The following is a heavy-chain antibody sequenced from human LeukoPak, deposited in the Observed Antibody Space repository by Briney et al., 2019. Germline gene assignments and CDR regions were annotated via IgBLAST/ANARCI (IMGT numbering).Heavy chain of an antibody. CDR2: IRSNGDTA. CDR1: GFTFSSQA. V-gene: IGHV3-23*01. D-gene: IGHD1-1*01. CDR3: AKGQELDDGVFDS. J-gene: IGHJ4*02. Sequence: GGSLRLSCAASGFTFSSQAMSWVRQAPGKGLEWVSTIRSNGDTAYNADSVRGRFAISRDNSKNALFLQMNSLRVEDTAIYYCAKGQELDDGVFDSWGQGTLVTVSS.